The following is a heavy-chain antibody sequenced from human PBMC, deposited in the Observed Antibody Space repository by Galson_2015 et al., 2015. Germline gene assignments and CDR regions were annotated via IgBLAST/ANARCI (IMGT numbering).Heavy chain of an antibody. Sequence: SLRLSCAGSGFTFSRYGMHWVRQAPGKGLEWVAVVWYDGSNENYVDSVKGRFIIARDDSKNTVFLQMNSLRVEDTGTYYCARDRHAYGGGLDIWGQGATVMVAS. CDR1: GFTFSRYG. CDR2: VWYDGSNE. D-gene: IGHD3-16*01. CDR3: ARDRHAYGGGLDI. J-gene: IGHJ6*02. V-gene: IGHV3-33*01.